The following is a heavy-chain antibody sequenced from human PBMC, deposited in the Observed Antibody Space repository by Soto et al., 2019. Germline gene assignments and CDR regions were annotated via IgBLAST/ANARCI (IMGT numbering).Heavy chain of an antibody. V-gene: IGHV3-23*01. J-gene: IGHJ4*02. D-gene: IGHD3-10*01. CDR3: AKGTGSGSYYPVDY. CDR2: ISGSGGST. Sequence: GGSLRLSCAASGFTFSSYAMSWVRQAPGKGLEWVSAISGSGGSTYYADSVKGRFTISRDNSKNTLYLQMNSLRAEDTAVYYCAKGTGSGSYYPVDYWGQGTLVTVSS. CDR1: GFTFSSYA.